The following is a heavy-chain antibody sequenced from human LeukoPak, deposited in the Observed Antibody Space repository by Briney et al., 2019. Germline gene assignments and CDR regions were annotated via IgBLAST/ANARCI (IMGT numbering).Heavy chain of an antibody. CDR1: GFTFSSYS. CDR3: ALMTTVIPLPAFDY. D-gene: IGHD4-17*01. J-gene: IGHJ4*02. Sequence: GGSLRLSCAASGFTFSSYSMNWVRQAPGKGLEWVSYISSSSSTIYYADSVKGRFTISRDNAKNSLYLQMNSLRAEDTAVYYCALMTTVIPLPAFDYWGQGTLVTVSS. CDR2: ISSSSSTI. V-gene: IGHV3-48*01.